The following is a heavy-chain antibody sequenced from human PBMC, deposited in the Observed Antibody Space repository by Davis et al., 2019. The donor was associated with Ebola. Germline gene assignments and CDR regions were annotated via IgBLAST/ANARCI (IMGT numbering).Heavy chain of an antibody. D-gene: IGHD6-13*01. CDR2: ISTNGRTT. CDR3: ATASGISAYDY. Sequence: GGSLRLSCAASGFTFSSYVMHWVRQSPGKGLESVSAISTNGRTTYYADSVKGRFTISRDNSKNTLYLEMGSLRAEDMAVYYCATASGISAYDYWGQGTLVTVSS. CDR1: GFTFSSYV. J-gene: IGHJ4*02. V-gene: IGHV3-64*02.